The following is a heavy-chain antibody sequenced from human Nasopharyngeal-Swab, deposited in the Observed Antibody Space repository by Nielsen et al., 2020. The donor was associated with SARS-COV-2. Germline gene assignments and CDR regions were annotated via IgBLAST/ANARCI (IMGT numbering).Heavy chain of an antibody. CDR2: IKQDGSEK. V-gene: IGHV3-7*03. J-gene: IGHJ4*02. Sequence: VRQMPGKGLEWVAAIKQDGSEKYYVGSVEGRFTSSRDNAKNSVYLQTSSLGAEDTAVYFCARGTVGIPGFDYWGQGILVTVSS. CDR3: ARGTVGIPGFDY. D-gene: IGHD1-26*01.